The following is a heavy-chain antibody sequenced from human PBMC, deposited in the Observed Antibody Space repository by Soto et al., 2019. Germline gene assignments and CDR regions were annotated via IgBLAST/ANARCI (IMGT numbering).Heavy chain of an antibody. J-gene: IGHJ4*02. D-gene: IGHD3-10*01. CDR3: ARLYYYGSGSYYPPHFFDY. Sequence: PGESLKISCKASGYSFTSYWIGRVRQMRGKGLEWMAVIYPGDSNTRYSPALQGQVTISADRSVTTAYLQWSSLKAADTAMYYCARLYYYGSGSYYPPHFFDYWGQGTQVTVSS. CDR2: IYPGDSNT. CDR1: GYSFTSYW. V-gene: IGHV5-51*01.